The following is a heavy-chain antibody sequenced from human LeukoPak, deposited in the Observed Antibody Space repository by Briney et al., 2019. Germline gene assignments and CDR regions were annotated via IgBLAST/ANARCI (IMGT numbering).Heavy chain of an antibody. CDR2: ISGSGGST. Sequence: GGSLRLSCAASGFTFSSYAMSWVRQAPGKGLEWVSAISGSGGSTYYADSVKGRFTISRDNSKNTLYLQMDSLRAEDTAVYYCAKDVVGAINYFDYWGQGTLVTVSS. J-gene: IGHJ4*02. D-gene: IGHD1-26*01. CDR1: GFTFSSYA. V-gene: IGHV3-23*01. CDR3: AKDVVGAINYFDY.